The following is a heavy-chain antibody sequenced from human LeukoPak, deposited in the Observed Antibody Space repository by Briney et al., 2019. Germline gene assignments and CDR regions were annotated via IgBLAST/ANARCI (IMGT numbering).Heavy chain of an antibody. D-gene: IGHD3-9*01. V-gene: IGHV4-61*01. J-gene: IGHJ4*02. CDR3: ARGLATYFDY. CDR1: GGSVSSGSYY. Sequence: SETLSLTCTVSGGSVSSGSYYWSWIRQPPGKGLEWIGYIYYSGSTNYNPSLKSRVTISVDTSKNQFSLKLSSVTAADTAVYHCARGLATYFDYWGQGTLVTVSS. CDR2: IYYSGST.